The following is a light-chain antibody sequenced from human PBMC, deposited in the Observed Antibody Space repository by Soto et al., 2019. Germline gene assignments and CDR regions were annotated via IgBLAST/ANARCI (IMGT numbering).Light chain of an antibody. CDR1: SGDIGDYNY. CDR3: SSYTRSGTLI. CDR2: DVS. Sequence: QSALTQPASVSGSPGQSITISCVGTSGDIGDYNYVSWYQQHPGKVPKVIIYDVSNRPSGVSYRFSGTKSGNTASLTVSGLQAEDEDDYYCSSYTRSGTLIFGTGTKLTVL. J-gene: IGLJ1*01. V-gene: IGLV2-14*01.